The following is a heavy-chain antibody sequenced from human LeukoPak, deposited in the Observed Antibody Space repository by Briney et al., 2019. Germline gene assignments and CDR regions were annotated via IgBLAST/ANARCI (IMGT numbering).Heavy chain of an antibody. CDR1: GGSFSGYY. Sequence: SETLSLTCAVYGGSFSGYYWSWVRQPPGKGLEWIGEINHSGSTSYNPSLKSRVTISVDTSKNQFSLKLSSVTAADTAVYYCARDYYYGSGSPAYYYGMDVWGQGTTVTVSS. J-gene: IGHJ6*02. V-gene: IGHV4-34*01. CDR3: ARDYYYGSGSPAYYYGMDV. CDR2: INHSGST. D-gene: IGHD3-10*01.